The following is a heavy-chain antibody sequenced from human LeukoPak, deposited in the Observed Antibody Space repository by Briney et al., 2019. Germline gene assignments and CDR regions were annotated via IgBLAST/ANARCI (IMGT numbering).Heavy chain of an antibody. J-gene: IGHJ4*02. D-gene: IGHD1-26*01. CDR1: GYTFTDYF. CDR2: TGPRDGGT. Sequence: GASVKVSCKPSGYTFTDYFTHWVRQAPGQGLEWMGWTGPRDGGTKYAQKFQGRVTMTRDTSISTAYMELSSLRSDDTAIYYCAKIGVSGSYWDFDSWGQGTLVTVSS. CDR3: AKIGVSGSYWDFDS. V-gene: IGHV1-2*02.